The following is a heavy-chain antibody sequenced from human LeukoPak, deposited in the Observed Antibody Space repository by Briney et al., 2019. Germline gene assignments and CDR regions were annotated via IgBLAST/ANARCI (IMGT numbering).Heavy chain of an antibody. D-gene: IGHD3-10*01. CDR1: GFTFSSYG. CDR2: ISYDGSNK. CDR3: AKDALLMYYYGSGSYYTNWFDP. V-gene: IGHV3-30*18. Sequence: GGSLRLSCAASGFTFSSYGMHWVRQAPGKGLEWVAVISYDGSNKYYADSVKGRFTISRDNSKNTLYLQMNSLRAEDTAVYYCAKDALLMYYYGSGSYYTNWFDPWGQGTLVTVSS. J-gene: IGHJ5*02.